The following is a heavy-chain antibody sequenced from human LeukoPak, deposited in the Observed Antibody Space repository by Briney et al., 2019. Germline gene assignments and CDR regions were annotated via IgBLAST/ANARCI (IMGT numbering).Heavy chain of an antibody. V-gene: IGHV4-39*07. Sequence: ETLSLTCTVSGGSISSSSYYWGWIRQPPGKGLEWIGSIYYSGSTYYNPSLKSRVTISVDTSKNQFSLKLSSVTAADTAVYYCARDSRLFWFDPWGQGTLVTVSS. CDR2: IYYSGST. CDR1: GGSISSSSYY. J-gene: IGHJ5*02. CDR3: ARDSRLFWFDP.